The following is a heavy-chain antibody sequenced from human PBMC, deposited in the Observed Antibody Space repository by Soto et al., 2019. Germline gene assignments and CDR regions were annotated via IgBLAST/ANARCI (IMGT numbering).Heavy chain of an antibody. J-gene: IGHJ3*02. Sequence: EVQLVETGGGLIQPGGSLRLSCAASGFTVSSNYMSWVRQAPGKGLEWGSVIYSGGRTYYADSVKGRFTISRDNSKNTKYLQMSSLRAEDTAVYYCARGHFIMEAKGHPDTFDIWGQGTMVTVTS. V-gene: IGHV3-53*02. D-gene: IGHD1-26*01. CDR3: ARGHFIMEAKGHPDTFDI. CDR1: GFTVSSNY. CDR2: IYSGGRT.